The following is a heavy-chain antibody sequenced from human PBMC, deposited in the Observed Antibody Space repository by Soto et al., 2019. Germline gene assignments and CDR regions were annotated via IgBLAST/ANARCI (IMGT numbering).Heavy chain of an antibody. CDR2: ISSSSTNI. CDR1: GFTISGNA. CDR3: ARDLSWGSKWYYYMDV. Sequence: EVQLVESGGGLVQPGGSLRLSCAASGFTISGNAMNRVRQAPGRGLEWVSYISSSSTNIHYADSVRGRFTISRDNAKNSLYLQMNGLRDEDTAVYRCARDLSWGSKWYYYMDVWGKGTTVTVSS. V-gene: IGHV3-48*02. J-gene: IGHJ6*03. D-gene: IGHD3-16*01.